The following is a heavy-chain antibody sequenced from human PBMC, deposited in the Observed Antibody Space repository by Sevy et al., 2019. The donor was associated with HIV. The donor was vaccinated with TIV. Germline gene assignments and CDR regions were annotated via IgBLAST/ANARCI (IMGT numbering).Heavy chain of an antibody. CDR2: INHSGST. CDR1: GGSFSGYY. CDR3: ASARADYDLWSGYHSNAEYFQH. D-gene: IGHD3-3*01. Sequence: SETLSLTCAVYGGSFSGYYWSWIRQPPGKGLEWIGEINHSGSTNYNPSLKSRVTISVDTSKNQFSLKLSSVTAADTAVYYCASARADYDLWSGYHSNAEYFQHWGQGTLVTVSS. V-gene: IGHV4-34*01. J-gene: IGHJ1*01.